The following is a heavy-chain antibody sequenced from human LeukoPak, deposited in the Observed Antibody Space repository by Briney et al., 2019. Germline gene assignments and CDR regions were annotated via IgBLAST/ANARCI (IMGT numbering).Heavy chain of an antibody. J-gene: IGHJ1*01. CDR3: ARPDETAPAEDFQH. Sequence: GGSLRLSCAASGFSVSSNYMSWVRQAPGKGLEWVSVIYSGGSTYYADSVKGRFTISRDNSKNTLYLQMKSLRAEDTAVYYCARPDETAPAEDFQHWGQGTLVTVSS. CDR1: GFSVSSNY. D-gene: IGHD2-21*02. V-gene: IGHV3-53*01. CDR2: IYSGGST.